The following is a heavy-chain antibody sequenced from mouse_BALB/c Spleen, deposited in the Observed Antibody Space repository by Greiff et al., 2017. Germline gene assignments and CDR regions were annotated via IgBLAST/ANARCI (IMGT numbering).Heavy chain of an antibody. V-gene: IGHV3-2*02. Sequence: EVQLQQSGPGLVKPSQSLSLTCTVTGYSITSDYAWNWIRQFPGNKLEWMGYISYSGSTSYNPSLKSRISITRDTSKNQFFLQLNSVTTEDTATYYCARNYSPDPFDYWGQGTTLTVSS. D-gene: IGHD2-12*01. CDR3: ARNYSPDPFDY. CDR2: ISYSGST. CDR1: GYSITSDYA. J-gene: IGHJ2*01.